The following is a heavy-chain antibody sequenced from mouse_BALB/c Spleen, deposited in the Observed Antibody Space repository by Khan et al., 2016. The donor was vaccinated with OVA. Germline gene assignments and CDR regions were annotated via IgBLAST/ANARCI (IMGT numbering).Heavy chain of an antibody. Sequence: VQLKESGPSLVKPSQTLSLTCSVTGDSITSGYWNWIRKFPGNKLEYMGYIRYSGNSYYNPSLKSRISITRDTSKNQAYLQLKSVNTEETATLYCACELRGFAYWGQGTLVTVSA. CDR2: IRYSGNS. V-gene: IGHV3-8*02. CDR3: ACELRGFAY. D-gene: IGHD1-1*01. CDR1: GDSITSGY. J-gene: IGHJ3*01.